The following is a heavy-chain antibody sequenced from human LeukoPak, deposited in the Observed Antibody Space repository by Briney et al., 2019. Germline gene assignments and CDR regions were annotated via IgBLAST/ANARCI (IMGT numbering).Heavy chain of an antibody. CDR1: GGSISSYY. Sequence: SETLSLTCTVSGGSISSYYWSWTRQPPGKGLEWIGYIYYSGSTNYNPSLKSRVTISVDTSKNQFSLKLSSVTAADTAVYYCARRGLLRAVVPAHPGGDAFDIWGQGTMVTVSS. CDR3: ARRGLLRAVVPAHPGGDAFDI. J-gene: IGHJ3*02. CDR2: IYYSGST. D-gene: IGHD2-2*01. V-gene: IGHV4-59*08.